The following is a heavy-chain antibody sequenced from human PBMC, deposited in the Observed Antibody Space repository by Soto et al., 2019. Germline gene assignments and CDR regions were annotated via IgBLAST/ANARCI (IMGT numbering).Heavy chain of an antibody. J-gene: IGHJ4*02. V-gene: IGHV3-30*09. CDR3: AGPRPGRSNHDAPYYFDY. D-gene: IGHD3-10*01. CDR2: ISDDGIAK. CDR1: GFTFRTYT. Sequence: QVQLVESGGGVVQPGRSLRLSCAASGFTFRTYTMHWVRQAPGKGLEWVAVISDDGIAKHYADSVKGRFAISRDNSKNTLYLQMSGLGGDDTAVYYCAGPRPGRSNHDAPYYFDYWGQGTLVAVSS.